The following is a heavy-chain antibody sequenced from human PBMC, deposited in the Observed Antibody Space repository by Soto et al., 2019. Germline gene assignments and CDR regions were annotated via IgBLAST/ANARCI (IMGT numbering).Heavy chain of an antibody. J-gene: IGHJ5*02. CDR3: AKDEVDVGSARGNWFDP. CDR1: GFTFTDYY. CDR2: ISSQSSYT. D-gene: IGHD5-12*01. V-gene: IGHV3-11*06. Sequence: PGGSLRLSCAASGFTFTDYYMSWIRQAPGKGLEWVSYISSQSSYTDYAESVKGRFTISRDNTKNTLYLQMNNLRAEDTAVYYCAKDEVDVGSARGNWFDPWGQGTLVTVSS.